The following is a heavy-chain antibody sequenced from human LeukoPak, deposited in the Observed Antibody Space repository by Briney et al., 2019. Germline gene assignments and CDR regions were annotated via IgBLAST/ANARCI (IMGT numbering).Heavy chain of an antibody. V-gene: IGHV4-30-4*07. CDR2: IYYSGST. CDR3: ARVTYSSPSTVPLNWYFDL. Sequence: SQTLSLTCAVSGGSISSGGYSWSWIRQPPGKGLEWIGYIYYSGSTYYNPSLKSRVTISVDTSKNQFSLKLSSVTAADTAVYYCARVTYSSPSTVPLNWYFDLWGRGTLVTVSS. CDR1: GGSISSGGYS. D-gene: IGHD3-16*01. J-gene: IGHJ2*01.